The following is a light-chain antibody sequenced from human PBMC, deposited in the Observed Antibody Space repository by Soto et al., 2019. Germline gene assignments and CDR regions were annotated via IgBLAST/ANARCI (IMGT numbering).Light chain of an antibody. CDR1: QSVSSSY. CDR3: QQYGSSPRT. Sequence: EIVLTKSPGTLSLSPGERATLSCRASQSVSSSYLAWYQQKPGQAPRLLIYGASSRATGIPERFSGSGSGTDFTLTICILEHEDFAVYYCQQYGSSPRTFGQGTKLEIK. CDR2: GAS. V-gene: IGKV3-20*01. J-gene: IGKJ2*01.